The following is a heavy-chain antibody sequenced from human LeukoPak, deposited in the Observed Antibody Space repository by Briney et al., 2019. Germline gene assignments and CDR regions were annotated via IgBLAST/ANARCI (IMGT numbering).Heavy chain of an antibody. D-gene: IGHD6-13*01. Sequence: GGSPRLSCAASGFTFSSYWMHWVRQAPGKGLVWVSRVDSDGSSTSYADSVKGRFTVSRDNAKNTLYLQLTSLRAEDTAVYYCARDSVEEAGDFDYWGHGTLVTVSS. CDR2: VDSDGSST. V-gene: IGHV3-74*01. CDR1: GFTFSSYW. J-gene: IGHJ4*01. CDR3: ARDSVEEAGDFDY.